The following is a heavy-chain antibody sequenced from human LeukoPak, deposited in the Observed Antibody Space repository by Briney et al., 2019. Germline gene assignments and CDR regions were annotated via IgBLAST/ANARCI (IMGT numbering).Heavy chain of an antibody. CDR2: ISYDGSNK. CDR1: GFTFSSYA. CDR3: AREAQWLASRPSKIFDC. Sequence: GRSLRLSCAASGFTFSSYAMHWVRQAPGKGLEWVAVISYDGSNKYYADSVKGRFTISRANSKNTLYLQMNSLRAEDTAVYYCAREAQWLASRPSKIFDCWGQGTLVTVSS. D-gene: IGHD6-19*01. J-gene: IGHJ4*02. V-gene: IGHV3-30-3*01.